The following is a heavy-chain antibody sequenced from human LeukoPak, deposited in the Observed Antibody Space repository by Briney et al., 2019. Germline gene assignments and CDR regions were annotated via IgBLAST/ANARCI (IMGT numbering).Heavy chain of an antibody. V-gene: IGHV4-59*11. CDR1: GGSINSHY. J-gene: IGHJ4*02. CDR3: ASRPADTTWYGVFDY. Sequence: SEPLSLTCSVSGGSINSHYWSWTRQPPGKRLEWIGYIFNTGNTNHNPSLASRVTMSVDTSRAQFFLRLSPVTAADTAIYYCASRPADTTWYGVFDYWSQGTLVTVSS. CDR2: IFNTGNT. D-gene: IGHD3-10*01.